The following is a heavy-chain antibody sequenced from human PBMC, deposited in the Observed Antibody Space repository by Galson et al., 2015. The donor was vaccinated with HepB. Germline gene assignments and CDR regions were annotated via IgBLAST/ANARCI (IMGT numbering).Heavy chain of an antibody. CDR1: GFTFSSYA. D-gene: IGHD3-22*01. CDR3: ARAGASAYYTD. V-gene: IGHV3-23*01. CDR2: ISGSGGNT. Sequence: SLRLSCAASGFTFSSYAMSWVRQAPGKGLEWVSSISGSGGNTYYADSVKGRFTISRDNSKNTLYLQMNSLRAEDTAVYYCARAGASAYYTDWGRGTLVTVSS. J-gene: IGHJ4*02.